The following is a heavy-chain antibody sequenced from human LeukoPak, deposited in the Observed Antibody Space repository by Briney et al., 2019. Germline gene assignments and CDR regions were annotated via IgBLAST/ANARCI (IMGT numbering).Heavy chain of an antibody. CDR1: GDSISSTSYF. D-gene: IGHD3-10*01. CDR3: ARHDVRGGYYGSGSKYYFDY. CDR2: IYYSGST. Sequence: SETLSLTCTVSGDSISSTSYFWGWIRQPPGKGLEWIGTIYYSGSTYNNPSLKSRVTMSVDTSKNQFSLKLSSVTAADTAVYYCARHDVRGGYYGSGSKYYFDYWGQGTLVTVSS. V-gene: IGHV4-39*01. J-gene: IGHJ4*02.